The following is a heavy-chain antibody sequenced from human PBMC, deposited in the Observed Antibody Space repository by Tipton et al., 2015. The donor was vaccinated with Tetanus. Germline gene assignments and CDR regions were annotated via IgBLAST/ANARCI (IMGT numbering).Heavy chain of an antibody. CDR2: IYSGGST. V-gene: IGHV4-39*02. J-gene: IGHJ4*02. Sequence: TLSLTCTVSGGSISSGTYYWGWIRQPPGKGLEWIGTIYSGGSTYYNPSLKSRVTISVDTSKNQFSLKLISVTAADAAVYYCAKDRLCGGECYSLWGRGTLVTVSS. D-gene: IGHD2-21*01. CDR3: AKDRLCGGECYSL. CDR1: GGSISSGTYY.